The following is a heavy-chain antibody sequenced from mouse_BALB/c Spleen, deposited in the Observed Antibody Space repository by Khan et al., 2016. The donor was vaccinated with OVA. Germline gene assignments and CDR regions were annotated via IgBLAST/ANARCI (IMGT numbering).Heavy chain of an antibody. CDR1: GFSLNTYG. J-gene: IGHJ2*01. V-gene: IGHV2-6-1*01. Sequence: QVQLKQSGPGLVAPSQSLSITCTISGFSLNTYGVHWVRQPPGKGLEWLVVIWNDGSTTYNSALKSRLSISKDNSKNQVFLKMNRLQTDDTALYSGGRQGGLGPDYGGQGTTLTVSS. D-gene: IGHD1-1*02. CDR3: GRQGGLGPDY. CDR2: IWNDGST.